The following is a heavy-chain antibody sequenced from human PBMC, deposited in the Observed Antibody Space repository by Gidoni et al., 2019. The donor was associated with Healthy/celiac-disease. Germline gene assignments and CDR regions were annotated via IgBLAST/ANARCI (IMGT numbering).Heavy chain of an antibody. CDR1: GGSISSRSYY. D-gene: IGHD1-26*01. CDR2: IYYSGST. CDR3: ARHVIGASDEWELPSEFDY. V-gene: IGHV4-39*01. J-gene: IGHJ4*02. Sequence: QLQLQESGPGLVKPSETLSLTCTVSGGSISSRSYYWGWIRQPPGKGLEWIGSIYYSGSTYYNPSLKSRVTISVDTSKNQFSLKLSSVTAADTAVYYCARHVIGASDEWELPSEFDYWGQGTLVTVSS.